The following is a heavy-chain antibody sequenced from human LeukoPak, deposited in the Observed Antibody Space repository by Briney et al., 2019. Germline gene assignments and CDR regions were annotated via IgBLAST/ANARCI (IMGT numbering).Heavy chain of an antibody. D-gene: IGHD3-3*01. CDR1: GGSISSGGYY. CDR3: ARGGTYYDFWSGPSYYYYGMDV. V-gene: IGHV4-61*08. CDR2: IYYSGST. J-gene: IGHJ6*02. Sequence: PSETLSLTCTVSGGSISSGGYYWSWIRQHPGKGLEWIGYIYYSGSTNYNPSLKSRVTISVDTSKNQFSLKLSSVTAADTAVYYCARGGTYYDFWSGPSYYYYGMDVWGQGTTVTVSS.